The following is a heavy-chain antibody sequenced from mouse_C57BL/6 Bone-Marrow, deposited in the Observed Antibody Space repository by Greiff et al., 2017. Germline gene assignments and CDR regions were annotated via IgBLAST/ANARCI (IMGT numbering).Heavy chain of an antibody. CDR2: INPSTGGT. D-gene: IGHD3-1*01. V-gene: IGHV1-42*01. CDR1: GYSFTGYY. J-gene: IGHJ2*01. Sequence: EVMLVESGPELVKPGASVKISCKASGYSFTGYYMNWVKQSPEKSLEWIGEINPSTGGTTYNQKFKAKATLTVDKSSSTAYMQLKSLTSEDSAVYYCARPGLEGFDYWGQGTTLTVSS. CDR3: ARPGLEGFDY.